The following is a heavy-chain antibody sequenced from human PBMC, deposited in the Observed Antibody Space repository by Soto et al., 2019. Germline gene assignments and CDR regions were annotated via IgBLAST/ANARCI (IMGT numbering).Heavy chain of an antibody. V-gene: IGHV3-23*01. CDR3: ARHTYSDFWPGHYYYLDF. D-gene: IGHD3-3*01. CDR2: ISGSGGST. Sequence: GGSLRLSCAASGFTFSSYAMSWVRQAPGKWLEWVSAISGSGGSTYYADSVKGRFTISRDNSKNTLYLQMDSLRAEDTAVYYCARHTYSDFWPGHYYYLDFWGQGXLVTVSS. CDR1: GFTFSSYA. J-gene: IGHJ4*02.